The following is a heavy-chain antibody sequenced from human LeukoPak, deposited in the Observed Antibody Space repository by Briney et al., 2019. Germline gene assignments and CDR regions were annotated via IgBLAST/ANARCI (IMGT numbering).Heavy chain of an antibody. CDR3: ARVPTDAFDI. CDR2: TSSSDAGT. J-gene: IGHJ3*02. CDR1: GFTLSSYA. Sequence: GGSLRLSCAASGFTLSSYAMSWVRQAPGKGLEWVSATSSSDAGTYYADSVKGRFTISRDNAKNSLYLQMNSLRAEDTAVYYCARVPTDAFDIWGQGTMVTVSS. D-gene: IGHD2-2*01. V-gene: IGHV3-23*01.